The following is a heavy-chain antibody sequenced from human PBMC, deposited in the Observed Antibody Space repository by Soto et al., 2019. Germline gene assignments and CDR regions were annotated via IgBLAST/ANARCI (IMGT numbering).Heavy chain of an antibody. J-gene: IGHJ6*02. V-gene: IGHV3-30*18. Sequence: QVQLVESGGGVVQPGRSLRLSCAASGFTFSSYGMHWVRQAPGKGLEWVAVISYDGSNKYYADSVKGRFTISRDNSKNALYLQMTSLIAEDTAVYYCAKVGSSGGTMDVWGQGTTVTVSS. CDR2: ISYDGSNK. CDR1: GFTFSSYG. D-gene: IGHD6-13*01. CDR3: AKVGSSGGTMDV.